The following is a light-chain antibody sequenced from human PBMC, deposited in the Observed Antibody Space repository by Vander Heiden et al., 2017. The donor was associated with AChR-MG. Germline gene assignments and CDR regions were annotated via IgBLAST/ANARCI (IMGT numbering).Light chain of an antibody. CDR2: NND. Sequence: QSVLPQPPSASGPPGPRVTTSCSCGNSNIGSKNVNWYQQVPGTAPRLLIFNNDQRPSGVPDRFSGSKSGTSASLTISGLQSEDEAYYFCGAWDDDLNGLFGGGTKLTVL. J-gene: IGLJ2*01. CDR1: NSNIGSKN. CDR3: GAWDDDLNGL. V-gene: IGLV1-44*01.